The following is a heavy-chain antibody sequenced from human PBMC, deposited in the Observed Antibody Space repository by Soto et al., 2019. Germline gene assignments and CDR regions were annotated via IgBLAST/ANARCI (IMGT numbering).Heavy chain of an antibody. CDR3: ASGLAVAGTGY. CDR2: IYYSGST. J-gene: IGHJ4*02. D-gene: IGHD6-19*01. Sequence: SETLSLTCTVSGGSISSSSYYWGWIRQPPGKGLEWIGSIYYSGSTYYNPSLKSRVTISVDTSKNQFSLKLSSVTAADTAVYYCASGLAVAGTGYWGQGTLVTVSS. CDR1: GGSISSSSYY. V-gene: IGHV4-39*01.